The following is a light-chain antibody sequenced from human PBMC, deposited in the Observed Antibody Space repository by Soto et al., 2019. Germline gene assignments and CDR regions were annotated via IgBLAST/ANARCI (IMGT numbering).Light chain of an antibody. J-gene: IGKJ2*01. V-gene: IGKV1-9*01. CDR1: QDIRNY. CDR3: QKYNNS. Sequence: NQLTHSTSFLSASVGDRVTITCGASQDIRNYVAWYQQEPGKAPKLRIYAASTLQSGVPSRFSGSGSGTEFTLTISSLQPDDCATYDWQKYNNSFCHGT. CDR2: AAS.